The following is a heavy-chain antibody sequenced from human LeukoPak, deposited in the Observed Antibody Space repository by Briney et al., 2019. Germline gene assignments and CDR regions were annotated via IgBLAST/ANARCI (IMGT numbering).Heavy chain of an antibody. CDR1: GYTFTGYY. J-gene: IGHJ4*02. CDR3: ARSNGDPYEPFDY. D-gene: IGHD4-17*01. CDR2: INPYSGGT. Sequence: ASVKVSCKASGYTFTGYYMHWVRQAPGQGLEWMGWINPYSGGTNYAQKFQGRVTMTSDTSISTAYMELSRLRSDDTAVYYCARSNGDPYEPFDYWGQGTLVTVSS. V-gene: IGHV1-2*02.